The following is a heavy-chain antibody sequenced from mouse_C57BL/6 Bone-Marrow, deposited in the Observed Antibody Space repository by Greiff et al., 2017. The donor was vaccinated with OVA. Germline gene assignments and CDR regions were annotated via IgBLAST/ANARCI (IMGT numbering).Heavy chain of an antibody. CDR1: GFTFNTYA. Sequence: EVQLVESGGGLVQPKGSLKLSCAASGFTFNTYAMHWVRQAPGKGLEWVARIRSKSSNYETYYADSVKDRFTISRDDSQSMLYLQMNNLKTEDTAMYYCVRRGGSSYYFDYWGQGTTLTVSS. CDR2: IRSKSSNYET. V-gene: IGHV10-3*01. CDR3: VRRGGSSYYFDY. J-gene: IGHJ2*01. D-gene: IGHD1-1*01.